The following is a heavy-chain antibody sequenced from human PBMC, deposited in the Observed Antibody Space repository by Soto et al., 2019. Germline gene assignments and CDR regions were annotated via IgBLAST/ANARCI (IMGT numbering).Heavy chain of an antibody. CDR2: ITSSGSTI. Sequence: GGSLRLSCAASGFTFSDYYMTWIRQAPGKGLEWVSYITSSGSTINYADSVRGRFTMSRDNARNSLSLQMNSLRVEDTAAYYCARDRTTSPFGNYFYYWGQGTLGTVSS. CDR3: ARDRTTSPFGNYFYY. J-gene: IGHJ4*02. V-gene: IGHV3-11*01. D-gene: IGHD2-2*01. CDR1: GFTFSDYY.